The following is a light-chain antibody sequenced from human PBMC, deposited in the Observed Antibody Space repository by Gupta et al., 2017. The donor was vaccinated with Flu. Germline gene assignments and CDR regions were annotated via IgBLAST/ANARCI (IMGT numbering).Light chain of an antibody. CDR2: SAT. V-gene: IGKV3-11*01. Sequence: PAPLSFSGGATATLACRSSESVKSQLAWYQPKPGQTPRRLIYSATDWPTGVPASFSGSASVTSFPHISVSLAPEDFVTFYCDHLSIWPLAFGGGTKVEIK. CDR1: ESVKSQ. CDR3: DHLSIWPLA. J-gene: IGKJ4*01.